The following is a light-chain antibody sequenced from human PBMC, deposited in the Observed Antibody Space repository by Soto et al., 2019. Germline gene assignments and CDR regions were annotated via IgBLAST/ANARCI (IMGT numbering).Light chain of an antibody. Sequence: QSALTQPRSVSGSPGQSVTISCTGTSSDFRGYHYVSWYQQHPGKAPKVIIYDVNKRPSGVPDRFSGSKSGNAASLTISGLQTDDEADYYCCSSADRSPLVFGGGTKLTVL. CDR1: SSDFRGYHY. V-gene: IGLV2-11*01. CDR2: DVN. J-gene: IGLJ3*02. CDR3: CSSADRSPLV.